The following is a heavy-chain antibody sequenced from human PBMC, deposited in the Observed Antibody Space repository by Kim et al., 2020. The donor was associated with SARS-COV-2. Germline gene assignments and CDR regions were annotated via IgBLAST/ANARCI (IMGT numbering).Heavy chain of an antibody. CDR3: ARASMIVVVITL. Sequence: GGSLRLSCAASGFTFSSYAMHWVRQAPGKGLEWVAVISYDGSNKYYADSVKGRFTISRDNSKNTLYLQMNSLRAEDTAVYYCARASMIVVVITLWGQGTLVTVSS. D-gene: IGHD3-22*01. CDR1: GFTFSSYA. J-gene: IGHJ4*02. V-gene: IGHV3-30-3*01. CDR2: ISYDGSNK.